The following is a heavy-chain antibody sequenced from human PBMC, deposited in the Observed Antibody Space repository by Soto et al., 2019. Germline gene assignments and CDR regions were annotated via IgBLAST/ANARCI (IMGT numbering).Heavy chain of an antibody. V-gene: IGHV3-15*07. CDR2: IKSKTDGGTT. J-gene: IGHJ4*02. CDR1: GFTFSNAW. Sequence: GGSLRLSCAASGFTFSNAWMNWVRQAPGKGLEWVGRIKSKTDGGTTDYAAPVKGRFTISRDDSKNTLYLQMNSLKTEDTAVYYCTTDCVSYGTEGNFDYWGQGTLVTVSS. CDR3: TTDCVSYGTEGNFDY. D-gene: IGHD5-18*01.